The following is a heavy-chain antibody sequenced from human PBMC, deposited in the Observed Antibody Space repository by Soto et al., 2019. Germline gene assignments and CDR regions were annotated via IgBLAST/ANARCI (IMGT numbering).Heavy chain of an antibody. CDR2: IRSKANSDAT. D-gene: IGHD3-9*01. V-gene: IGHV3-73*02. CDR3: TTPSINYDILTDYFNY. J-gene: IGHJ4*02. CDR1: GFTFSGSA. Sequence: EVQLVESGGGLVQPGGSLKLSCAASGFTFSGSAMHWVRQAPGKGLEWVGRIRSKANSDATVYAASVKGRFTISRDDSKHTAYLQMNSLKTEDTAVYYSTTPSINYDILTDYFNYWGQGSLVTVSS.